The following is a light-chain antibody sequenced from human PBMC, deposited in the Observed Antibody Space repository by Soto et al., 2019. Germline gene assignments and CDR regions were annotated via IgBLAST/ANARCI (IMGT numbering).Light chain of an antibody. J-gene: IGLJ1*01. CDR1: SSDVGGYNY. V-gene: IGLV2-14*01. CDR2: EVS. CDR3: SSYTSSSTNYV. Sequence: QSVLTQPASVSGSPGQSITISCTGTSSDVGGYNYVSWYHQHPGKAPKLMIYEVSNRPSGVSNRFSGSKSGNTASLAISGLQAEDEADYYCSSYTSSSTNYVFGSGTKLTV.